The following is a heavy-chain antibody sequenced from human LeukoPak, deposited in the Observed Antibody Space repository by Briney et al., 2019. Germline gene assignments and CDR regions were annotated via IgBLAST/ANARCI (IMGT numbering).Heavy chain of an antibody. CDR1: GYSISGGYY. V-gene: IGHV4-38-2*02. CDR3: ARLKHYYDSSGYYPYYFDY. J-gene: IGHJ4*02. Sequence: SETLSLTCSVSGYSISGGYYWGWIRQPPGKGLEWIGSIYHSGNTYYNPSLKSRVTISVDTSKNQFSLQLSSVTAADTAVYYCARLKHYYDSSGYYPYYFDYWGQGTLVTVSS. CDR2: IYHSGNT. D-gene: IGHD3-22*01.